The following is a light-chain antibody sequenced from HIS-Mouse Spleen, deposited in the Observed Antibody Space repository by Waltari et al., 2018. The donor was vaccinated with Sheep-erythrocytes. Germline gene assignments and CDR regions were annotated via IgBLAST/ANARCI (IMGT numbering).Light chain of an antibody. V-gene: IGLV2-11*01. CDR2: DVS. J-gene: IGLJ2*01. Sequence: QSALTQPRSVSGSPGQSVTISCTGTSSDVGGYNYVSWYQQHPGKAPKLMIYDVSNRPSGFPDRFSGSKSGNTASLPISGLQAEDEADYYCCSYAGSYTLVFGGGTKLTVL. CDR3: CSYAGSYTLV. CDR1: SSDVGGYNY.